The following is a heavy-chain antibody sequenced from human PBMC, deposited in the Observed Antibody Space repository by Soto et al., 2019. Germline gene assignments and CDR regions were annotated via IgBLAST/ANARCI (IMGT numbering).Heavy chain of an antibody. J-gene: IGHJ6*02. D-gene: IGHD2-15*01. CDR2: IDPSSGTT. CDR1: GYSFSNFY. V-gene: IGHV1-46*01. Sequence: ASVKVSCKPSGYSFSNFYVHWVRQAPGQGLEWMGIIDPSSGTTSYTQKFQERVTMTRDTSMSTIYMELSRLRSEDTAVYYCARGAVVVPNGLIAGMDVWGLGTTVTVSS. CDR3: ARGAVVVPNGLIAGMDV.